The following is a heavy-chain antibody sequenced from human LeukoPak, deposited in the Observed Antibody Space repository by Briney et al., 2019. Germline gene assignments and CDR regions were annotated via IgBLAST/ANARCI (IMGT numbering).Heavy chain of an antibody. J-gene: IGHJ3*02. CDR2: INPNSGGT. CDR3: ARYTGDYDSSGYRRDAFGI. Sequence: ASVKVSCKASGYTFTGYYMHWVRQAPGQGLEWMGWINPNSGGTNYAQKFQGRVTMTRYTSISTAYMELSRLRSDDTAVYYCARYTGDYDSSGYRRDAFGIWGQGTMVTVSS. CDR1: GYTFTGYY. D-gene: IGHD3-22*01. V-gene: IGHV1-2*02.